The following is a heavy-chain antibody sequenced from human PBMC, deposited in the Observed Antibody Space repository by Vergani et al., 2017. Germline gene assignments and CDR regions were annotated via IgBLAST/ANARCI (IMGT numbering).Heavy chain of an antibody. CDR2: IYDSGDT. CDR3: ARGALWWLRQIDS. CDR1: GDSMNTYY. J-gene: IGHJ4*02. D-gene: IGHD2-21*01. V-gene: IGHV4-59*01. Sequence: QVQLQESGPGLVKPSETLSLTCSVSGDSMNTYYWTWIRQPPGKGLEWIGYIYDSGDTKYNPSLESRVTISLDTSQNLFSLNLYSVTAADTAVYYCARGALWWLRQIDSWGQGTLVTVSS.